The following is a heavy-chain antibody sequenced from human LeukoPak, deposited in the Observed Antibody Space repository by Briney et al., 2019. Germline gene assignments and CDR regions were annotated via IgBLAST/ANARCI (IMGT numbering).Heavy chain of an antibody. CDR3: ARESDSSGEFDY. J-gene: IGHJ4*02. CDR1: GGSISSGDYY. D-gene: IGHD3-22*01. CDR2: IYYSGST. Sequence: SQTLSLTCTVSGGSISSGDYYWSWIRQPPGKGLEWIGYIYYSGSTYYNPSLKSRVTISVDTSKNQFSLKLSSVTAADTAVYYCARESDSSGEFDYWGQGTLVTVSS. V-gene: IGHV4-30-4*08.